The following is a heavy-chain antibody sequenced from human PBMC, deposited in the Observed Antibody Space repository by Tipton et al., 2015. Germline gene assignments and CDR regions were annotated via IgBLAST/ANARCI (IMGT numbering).Heavy chain of an antibody. CDR2: IYYSGST. Sequence: TLSLTCTASGGSMNYFYWSWIRQPPGKGLEWIGYIYYSGSTNYNPSLKSRVTISVDTSKIQFSLKLNSVTAADTAVYYCARQTYGYCTSSNCYDGAFDIWGQGTVVAVSP. V-gene: IGHV4-59*07. CDR3: ARQTYGYCTSSNCYDGAFDI. J-gene: IGHJ3*02. D-gene: IGHD2-2*03. CDR1: GGSMNYFY.